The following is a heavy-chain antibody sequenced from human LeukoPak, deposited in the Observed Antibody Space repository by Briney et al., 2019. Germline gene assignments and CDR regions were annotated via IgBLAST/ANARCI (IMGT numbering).Heavy chain of an antibody. CDR3: ARGGTYDILTGYYRGGSDFDY. CDR2: IYTSGST. D-gene: IGHD3-9*01. Sequence: PSETLSLTCTVSGGSISSYYWSWIRQPAGKGLEWIGRIYTSGSTNYNPSLKSRVTMSVDTSKNQFSLKLSSVTAADTAVYYCARGGTYDILTGYYRGGSDFDYWGQGTLVTVSS. CDR1: GGSISSYY. J-gene: IGHJ4*02. V-gene: IGHV4-4*07.